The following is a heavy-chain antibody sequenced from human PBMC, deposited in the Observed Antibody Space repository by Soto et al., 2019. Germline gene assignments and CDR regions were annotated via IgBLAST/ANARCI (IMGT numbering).Heavy chain of an antibody. CDR2: MNPQSGTT. D-gene: IGHD3-3*01. Sequence: ASVKVSCKASGYNFARYDINWLRQAPGQGLEWMGRMNPQSGTTVYEQKFQGRVSMTSDTSVNTAYMELSSLRVEDTAVYYCARGQRWGYDFWSGYPTPYSFDYWGQATLVTVSS. V-gene: IGHV1-8*01. J-gene: IGHJ4*02. CDR3: ARGQRWGYDFWSGYPTPYSFDY. CDR1: GYNFARYD.